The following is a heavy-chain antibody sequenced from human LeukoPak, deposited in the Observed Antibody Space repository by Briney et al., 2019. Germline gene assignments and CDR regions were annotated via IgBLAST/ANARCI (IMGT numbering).Heavy chain of an antibody. CDR1: GYTFTGYY. J-gene: IGHJ4*02. V-gene: IGHV1-2*06. Sequence: ASVKVSCKASGYTFTGYYMHWVRQAPGQGLEWMGRINPNSGGTNYAQKFQGRVTMTRDTSISTAYMELSGLRSDDTAVYYCARGGVNFFYCSPQILFDYWGQGTLVTVSS. CDR2: INPNSGGT. CDR3: ARGGVNFFYCSPQILFDY. D-gene: IGHD2-15*01.